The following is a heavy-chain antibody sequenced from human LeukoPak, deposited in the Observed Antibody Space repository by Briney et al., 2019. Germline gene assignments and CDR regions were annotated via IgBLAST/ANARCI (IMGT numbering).Heavy chain of an antibody. V-gene: IGHV4-61*10. CDR1: GGSISSGSYY. J-gene: IGHJ4*02. D-gene: IGHD6-19*01. Sequence: SQTLSLTCTVSGGSISSGSYYWSWIRQPAGKGLEWIGYIYYSGNTNYNPSLKSRVTISLDTSKNQFSLKLSSVTAADTAVYYCAREMGSGSEFDYWGQGTLVTVSS. CDR3: AREMGSGSEFDY. CDR2: IYYSGNT.